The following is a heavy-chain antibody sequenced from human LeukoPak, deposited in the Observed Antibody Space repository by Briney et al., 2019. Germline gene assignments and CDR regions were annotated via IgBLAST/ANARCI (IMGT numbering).Heavy chain of an antibody. CDR2: IGPKSGDT. V-gene: IGHV1-2*02. CDR3: GRNRLGKALDI. D-gene: IGHD7-27*01. J-gene: IGHJ3*02. CDR1: GYTFTDYF. Sequence: ASVKVSCKASGYTFTDYFIHWVRQAPGQGLEWMGWIGPKSGDTSYPQKFQGRVTVTRDTSISTAYMDLSRLRSDDTAVYYCGRNRLGKALDIWGQGTMVTVSS.